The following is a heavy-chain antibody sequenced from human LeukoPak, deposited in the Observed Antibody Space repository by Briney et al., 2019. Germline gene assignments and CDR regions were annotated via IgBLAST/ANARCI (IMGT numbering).Heavy chain of an antibody. D-gene: IGHD3-10*01. CDR3: ARYQNYYGSGSYFDYGMDV. Sequence: ASVKVPCKASGYTFTSYAMHWVRQAPGQRLEWMGWINAGNGNTKYSQKFQGRVTITRDTSASTAYMELSSLRSEDTAVYYCARYQNYYGSGSYFDYGMDVWGQGTTVTVFS. CDR2: INAGNGNT. J-gene: IGHJ6*02. V-gene: IGHV1-3*01. CDR1: GYTFTSYA.